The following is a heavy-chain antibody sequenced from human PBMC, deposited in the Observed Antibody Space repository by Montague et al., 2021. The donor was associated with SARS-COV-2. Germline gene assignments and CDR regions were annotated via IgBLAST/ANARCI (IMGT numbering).Heavy chain of an antibody. J-gene: IGHJ3*02. Sequence: PALVKPTQTFTLICSFSGFSLDTRGAGVAWIRQPPGKALEWLGTIYWNDGKHYNSSLKSRLSMSKDTSKNQVVLTMTNMDPVDTATYYCARIWGATRGDAFDIWGQGKMVTVSS. D-gene: IGHD1-26*01. CDR3: ARIWGATRGDAFDI. V-gene: IGHV2-5*01. CDR1: GFSLDTRGAG. CDR2: IYWNDGK.